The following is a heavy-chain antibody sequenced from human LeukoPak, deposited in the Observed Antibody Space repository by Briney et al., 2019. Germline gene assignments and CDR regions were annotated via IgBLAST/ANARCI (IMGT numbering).Heavy chain of an antibody. Sequence: GGSLRLSCAASGFTVSSNYMSWVRQAPGKGLEWVSVIYSGGSTYYADSVKGRFTISKDNSKNTLYLQMNSLRAEDTAVYYCARARVWFGERAQINWFDPWGQGTLVTVSS. CDR3: ARARVWFGERAQINWFDP. J-gene: IGHJ5*02. CDR1: GFTVSSNY. CDR2: IYSGGST. V-gene: IGHV3-53*01. D-gene: IGHD3-10*01.